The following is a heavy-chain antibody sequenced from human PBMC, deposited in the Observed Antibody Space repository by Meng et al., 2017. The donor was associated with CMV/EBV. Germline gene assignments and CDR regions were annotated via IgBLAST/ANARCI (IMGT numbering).Heavy chain of an antibody. D-gene: IGHD2-8*02. CDR2: IRNDGSNK. CDR1: GFVFSRYG. V-gene: IGHV3-30*02. CDR3: ASRGVCTRVRCSWADY. Sequence: SLIISNAASGFVFSRYGMHGVHQAPRDGLEWVAFIRNDGSNKYYADSVKGRFTISRDDSKNTLYMRMNSLRPEDTAVYFCASRGVCTRVRCSWADYWGQGTLVTVSS. J-gene: IGHJ4*02.